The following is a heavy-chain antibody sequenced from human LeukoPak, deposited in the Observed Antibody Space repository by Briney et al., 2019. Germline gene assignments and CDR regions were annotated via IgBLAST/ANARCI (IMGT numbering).Heavy chain of an antibody. D-gene: IGHD3-16*01. CDR1: GLTLSTYA. Sequence: GGSLRLSCSGSGLTLSTYAMHWVRQAPGKGLEWVSTVSGSGGSTYYADSVKGRFTISRDNSKNTLYLQMNSLRAEDTAVYYCAKDIWGASTDYWGQGTLVTVSS. CDR3: AKDIWGASTDY. CDR2: VSGSGGST. J-gene: IGHJ4*02. V-gene: IGHV3-23*01.